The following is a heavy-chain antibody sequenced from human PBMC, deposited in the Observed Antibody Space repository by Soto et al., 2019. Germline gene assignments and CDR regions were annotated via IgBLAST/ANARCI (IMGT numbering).Heavy chain of an antibody. J-gene: IGHJ4*02. CDR1: GFTFNNAW. Sequence: GALRLSCAASGFTFNNAWMTWVRQAPGKGLEWVGRIKSKTDGGTTDYTAPVKGRFTISRDDSKNTVYLQMNSLKTEDTAVYYCTTANFWENFDYWGQGTLVTVSS. D-gene: IGHD3-10*01. V-gene: IGHV3-15*01. CDR2: IKSKTDGGTT. CDR3: TTANFWENFDY.